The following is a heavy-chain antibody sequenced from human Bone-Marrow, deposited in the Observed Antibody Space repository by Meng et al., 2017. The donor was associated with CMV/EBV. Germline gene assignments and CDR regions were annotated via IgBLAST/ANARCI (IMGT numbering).Heavy chain of an antibody. CDR3: AKDLAGTLRFDP. D-gene: IGHD1-14*01. CDR1: GCSFRSYG. Sequence: SCAVSGCSFRSYGMHWVRQAPGKGLEWVAVIWYDGSNKYYTDSVRGRFTISRDNSHITLNLPMNSLRVEDTAVYYCAKDLAGTLRFDPWGQGTLVTVSS. CDR2: IWYDGSNK. J-gene: IGHJ5*02. V-gene: IGHV3-33*06.